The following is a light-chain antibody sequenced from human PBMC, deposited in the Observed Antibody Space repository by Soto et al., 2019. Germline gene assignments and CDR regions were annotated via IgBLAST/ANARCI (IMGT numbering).Light chain of an antibody. V-gene: IGLV1-40*01. Sequence: QSVLTQPPSVSGDPGQRVTISCTGSSSNIGAGYDVHWYQQLPGTAPKLLISGNSTRPSGVPDRFSGSKSGTSASLAITGVQAEDEADYYCQSYDSSLSGVGFGGGTKRTVL. J-gene: IGLJ2*01. CDR2: GNS. CDR1: SSNIGAGYD. CDR3: QSYDSSLSGVG.